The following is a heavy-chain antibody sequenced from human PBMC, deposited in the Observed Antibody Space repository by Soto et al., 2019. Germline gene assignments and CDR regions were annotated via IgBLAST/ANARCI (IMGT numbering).Heavy chain of an antibody. CDR1: GIVFSSFG. J-gene: IGHJ4*02. D-gene: IGHD2-8*02. Sequence: VQLVESGGGVDQPGNSLRLSCAVSGIVFSSFGMHWVRQAPGKGLEWVAVISFDTSNSYYADSVNGRFTISRDNSKNLLFLQMDGLRPEDTAVYWCMTPGTSDHSDYWGRGTLVTVSA. CDR2: ISFDTSNS. CDR3: MTPGTSDHSDY. V-gene: IGHV3-30*03.